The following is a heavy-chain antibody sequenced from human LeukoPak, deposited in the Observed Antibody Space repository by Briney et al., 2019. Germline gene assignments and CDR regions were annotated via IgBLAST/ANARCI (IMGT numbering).Heavy chain of an antibody. CDR1: GGSISSGGYS. Sequence: PSETLSLTCAVSGGSISSGGYSWSWIRQPPGKGLEWIGYIYHSGSTYYNPSLKSRVTISVDRSKNQFSLKLSSVTAADTAVYYCARGLPGELLGYYFDYWGQGTLVTVSS. J-gene: IGHJ4*02. D-gene: IGHD3-10*01. CDR2: IYHSGST. V-gene: IGHV4-30-2*01. CDR3: ARGLPGELLGYYFDY.